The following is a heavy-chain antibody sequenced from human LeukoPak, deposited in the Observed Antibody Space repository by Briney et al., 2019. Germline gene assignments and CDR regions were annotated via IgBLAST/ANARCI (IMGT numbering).Heavy chain of an antibody. D-gene: IGHD2-2*01. Sequence: ASVRVSCKASGITITSHWMHWVRQAPGQGLEWMGWINPNNGGTNYAQKFQGRVTMTRDTSISTVYMELSRLTSDDTAVYYCARGRGTTSSNFDYWGQGNLVTVSS. CDR1: GITITSHW. CDR3: ARGRGTTSSNFDY. CDR2: INPNNGGT. J-gene: IGHJ4*02. V-gene: IGHV1-2*02.